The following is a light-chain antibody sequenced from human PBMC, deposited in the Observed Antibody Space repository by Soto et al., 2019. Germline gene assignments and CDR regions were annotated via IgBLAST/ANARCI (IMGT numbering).Light chain of an antibody. CDR1: QSVISTY. J-gene: IGKJ4*01. V-gene: IGKV3-11*01. CDR3: QHRSNWPLT. Sequence: EIVLTQSPGTLSLSPGERATLSCRASQSVISTYLAWYQQKPGQAPRLLIYDASNRATGIPARFSGSGSGTDFTLTISSLEPEDFAVYYCQHRSNWPLTFGGGTKVDIK. CDR2: DAS.